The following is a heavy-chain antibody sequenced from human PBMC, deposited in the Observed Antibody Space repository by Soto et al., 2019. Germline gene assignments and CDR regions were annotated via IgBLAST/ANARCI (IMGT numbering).Heavy chain of an antibody. CDR3: ARCLDYDSSGYWWVSNYNWFDP. V-gene: IGHV3-74*01. CDR1: GFTVSSYW. D-gene: IGHD3-22*01. J-gene: IGHJ5*02. Sequence: GGSLRLSCAASGFTVSSYWMHWVRQAPGKGLVWVSRINSDGSSTSYADSVKGRFTISRDNAKNTLYLQLNSLRAEDTAVYYCARCLDYDSSGYWWVSNYNWFDPWGQGTLVTVSS. CDR2: INSDGSST.